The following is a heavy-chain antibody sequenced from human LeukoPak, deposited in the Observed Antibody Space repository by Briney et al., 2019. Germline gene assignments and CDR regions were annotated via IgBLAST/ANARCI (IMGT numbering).Heavy chain of an antibody. CDR3: ASSLLRSRSYDY. Sequence: SETLSPTCTVSGGSISSYYWSWIRQPAGKGLEWIGRIYTSGSTNYNPSLKSRVTMSVDTSKNQFSLKLSSVTGADTAVYYCASSLLRSRSYDYWGQGTLVTVSS. V-gene: IGHV4-4*07. CDR2: IYTSGST. J-gene: IGHJ4*02. CDR1: GGSISSYY. D-gene: IGHD2-15*01.